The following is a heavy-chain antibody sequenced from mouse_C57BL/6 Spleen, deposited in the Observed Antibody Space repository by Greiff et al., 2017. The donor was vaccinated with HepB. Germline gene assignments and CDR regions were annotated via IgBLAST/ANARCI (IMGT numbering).Heavy chain of an antibody. J-gene: IGHJ4*01. CDR3: AREPGRGYAMDY. V-gene: IGHV7-1*01. CDR1: GFTFSDFY. CDR2: SRNKANDYTT. D-gene: IGHD3-1*01. Sequence: EVQGVESGGGLVQSGRSLRLSCATSGFTFSDFYMEWVRQAPGKGLEWIAASRNKANDYTTEYSASVKGRFIVSRDTSQSILYLQMNALRAEDTAIYYCAREPGRGYAMDYWGQGTSVTVSS.